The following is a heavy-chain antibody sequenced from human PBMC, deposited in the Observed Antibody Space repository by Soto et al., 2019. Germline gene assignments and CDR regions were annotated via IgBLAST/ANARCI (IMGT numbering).Heavy chain of an antibody. CDR3: AREVGVGATSDFDF. Sequence: ASVKVSCKASGYTFTGYYMHWVRQAPGQGIEWMGWISPNSGGTDYAQNFQGRVTMTRDTSISTAYMDLSRLRSDDTAVYYCAREVGVGATSDFDFWGQGTLVTVSS. D-gene: IGHD1-26*01. CDR2: ISPNSGGT. V-gene: IGHV1-2*02. J-gene: IGHJ4*02. CDR1: GYTFTGYY.